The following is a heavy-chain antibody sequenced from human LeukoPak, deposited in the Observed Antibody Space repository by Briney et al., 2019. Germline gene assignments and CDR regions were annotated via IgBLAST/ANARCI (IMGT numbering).Heavy chain of an antibody. Sequence: GGSLRLSCVASGFSFNIHGMNWVRQAPGKGLEWVSFISYSGNSVYYADSVKGRFTISRDNAKNSLYLQMNSLRAEDTAVYYCAKENPKVSQPPFMDYWGQGTLVTVSS. V-gene: IGHV3-21*04. CDR3: AKENPKVSQPPFMDY. CDR1: GFSFNIHG. D-gene: IGHD1-14*01. J-gene: IGHJ4*02. CDR2: ISYSGNSV.